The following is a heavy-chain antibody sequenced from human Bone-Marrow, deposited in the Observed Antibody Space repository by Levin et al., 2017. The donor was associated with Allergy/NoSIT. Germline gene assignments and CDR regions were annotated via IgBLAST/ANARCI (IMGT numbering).Heavy chain of an antibody. V-gene: IGHV3-49*03. CDR2: IRSKAYGGTT. J-gene: IGHJ4*02. D-gene: IGHD1-14*01. CDR3: TRRGYMRKFDY. Sequence: TGGSLRLSCTASGFTFGDYAMSWFRQAPGKGLEWVGFIRSKAYGGTTEYAASVKGRFTISRDDSKSIAYLQMNSLKTEDTAVYYCTRRGYMRKFDYWGQGTLVTVSS. CDR1: GFTFGDYA.